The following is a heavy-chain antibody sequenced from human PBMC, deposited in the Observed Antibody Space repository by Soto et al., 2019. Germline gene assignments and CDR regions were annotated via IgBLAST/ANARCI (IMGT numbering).Heavy chain of an antibody. Sequence: KKRAASVKVSCKASGYTFTSYYMHWVRQAPGQGLEWLGIINPSGGSTSYAQKFQGRVTMTRDTSTSTVYMELSSLRSEDTAVYYCARGLGYSGYDYVNYYYGMDVWGQGTTVTVSS. J-gene: IGHJ6*02. V-gene: IGHV1-46*01. CDR1: GYTFTSYY. CDR3: ARGLGYSGYDYVNYYYGMDV. CDR2: INPSGGST. D-gene: IGHD5-12*01.